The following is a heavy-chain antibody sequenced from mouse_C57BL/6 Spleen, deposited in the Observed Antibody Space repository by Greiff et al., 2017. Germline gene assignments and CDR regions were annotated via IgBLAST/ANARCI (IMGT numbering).Heavy chain of an antibody. CDR3: ARAYYYGSSWFAY. CDR1: GYSFTGYY. D-gene: IGHD1-1*01. CDR2: INPSTGGT. Sequence: EVHLVESGPELVKPGASVKISCKASGYSFTGYYMNWVKQSPEKSLEWIGEINPSTGGTTYNQKFKAKATLTVDKSSSTAYMQLKSLTSEDSAVYYCARAYYYGSSWFAYWGQGTLVTVSA. J-gene: IGHJ3*01. V-gene: IGHV1-42*01.